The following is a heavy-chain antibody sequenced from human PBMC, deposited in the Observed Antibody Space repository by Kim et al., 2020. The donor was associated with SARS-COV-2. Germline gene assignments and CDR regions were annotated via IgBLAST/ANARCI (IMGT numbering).Heavy chain of an antibody. J-gene: IGHJ5*02. CDR1: GFTVSSNY. D-gene: IGHD6-19*01. V-gene: IGHV3-53*04. CDR2: IYSGGST. CDR3: ARLDSSGWFDP. Sequence: GGSLRLSCAASGFTVSSNYMSWVRQAPGKGLEWVSVIYSGGSTYYADSVKGRFTISRHNSKNTLYLQMNSLRAEDTTVYYCARLDSSGWFDPWGQGTLVTVSS.